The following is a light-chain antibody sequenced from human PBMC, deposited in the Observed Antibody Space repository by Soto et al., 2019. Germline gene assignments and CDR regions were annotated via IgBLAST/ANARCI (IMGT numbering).Light chain of an antibody. J-gene: IGLJ2*01. CDR1: TGAVTSGHY. CDR3: LLSYSGVPVL. CDR2: DTS. Sequence: QAVVTQEPSLTVSPGGTVTLTCGSSTGAVTSGHYPYWFQQKPGQAPRTLIYDTSNKHSWTPARFSGSLLGGKAALTLSGAQPEDEAEYYFLLSYSGVPVLFGGGTKLTVL. V-gene: IGLV7-46*01.